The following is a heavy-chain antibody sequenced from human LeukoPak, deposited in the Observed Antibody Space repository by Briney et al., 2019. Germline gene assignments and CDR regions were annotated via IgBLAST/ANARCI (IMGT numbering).Heavy chain of an antibody. CDR1: GGSISSYY. CDR2: INHSGNT. CDR3: ARSEMATIFAAFDI. D-gene: IGHD5-24*01. J-gene: IGHJ3*02. Sequence: SETLSLTCTVSGGSISSYYWSWIRQPPGKGLEWIGEINHSGNTHYNPSLKSRVTISVDTSKNQFSLKLSSVTAADTAVYYCARSEMATIFAAFDIWGQGTMVTVSS. V-gene: IGHV4-34*01.